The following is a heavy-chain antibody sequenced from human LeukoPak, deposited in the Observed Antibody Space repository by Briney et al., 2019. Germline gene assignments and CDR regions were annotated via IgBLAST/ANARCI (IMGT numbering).Heavy chain of an antibody. V-gene: IGHV3-30-3*01. CDR3: AAELAPLGGY. D-gene: IGHD2-21*01. J-gene: IGHJ4*02. CDR2: ISYDGSNT. Sequence: GGSLRLSCAASGFTFSNYAMHWVRQAPGRGLEWVAFISYDGSNTYHADSVKGRFTISRDNSKNTVYLQMNSLRAEDTAVYYCAAELAPLGGYWGQGILVTVSS. CDR1: GFTFSNYA.